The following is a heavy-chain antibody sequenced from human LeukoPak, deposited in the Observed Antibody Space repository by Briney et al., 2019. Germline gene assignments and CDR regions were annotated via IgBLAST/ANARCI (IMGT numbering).Heavy chain of an antibody. CDR3: ARGSVYYDFWSGYYQRMYDAFDI. V-gene: IGHV4-39*01. Sequence: SETLSLTCTVSGGSISSSSYYWGWIRQPPGKGLEWIGSIYYSGSTYYNPSLKSRVTLSVDTSKNPFSLKLSSVTAADTAVYYCARGSVYYDFWSGYYQRMYDAFDIWGQGTMVTVSS. CDR2: IYYSGST. D-gene: IGHD3-3*01. J-gene: IGHJ3*02. CDR1: GGSISSSSYY.